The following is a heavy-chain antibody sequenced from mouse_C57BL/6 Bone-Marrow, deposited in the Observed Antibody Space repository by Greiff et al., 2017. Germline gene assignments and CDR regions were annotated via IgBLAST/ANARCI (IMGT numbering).Heavy chain of an antibody. Sequence: QVQLQQPGAELVRPGSSVKLSCKASGYTFTSYWMHWVKQRPIQGLEWIGNIDPSDRETHYNQKFKDKATLTVDKSSSTAYMQLSSLTSEDSAVYYCARHYYGSSPDVWGTGTTVTVSS. V-gene: IGHV1-52*01. J-gene: IGHJ1*03. CDR2: IDPSDRET. D-gene: IGHD1-1*01. CDR1: GYTFTSYW. CDR3: ARHYYGSSPDV.